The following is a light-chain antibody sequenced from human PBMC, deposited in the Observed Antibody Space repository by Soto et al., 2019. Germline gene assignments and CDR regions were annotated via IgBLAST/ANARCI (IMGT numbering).Light chain of an antibody. CDR3: QQRYTTPYT. Sequence: DTQMTQSPSSLSASVGDSVTISCRASETIKTYLNWYQQKPGKAPKLLIFATTFLQPGVPSRFSGGGSETDFSLTISSLQPEDFASYFCQQRYTTPYTFGQGTKLEMK. V-gene: IGKV1-39*01. CDR2: ATT. CDR1: ETIKTY. J-gene: IGKJ2*01.